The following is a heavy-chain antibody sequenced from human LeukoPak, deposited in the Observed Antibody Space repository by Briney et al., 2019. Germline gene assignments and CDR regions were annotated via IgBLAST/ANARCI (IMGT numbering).Heavy chain of an antibody. D-gene: IGHD3-16*02. Sequence: GGSLRLSCAASGFTFSSYWMSWVRQAPGKGLEWVANIKQDGSEKYYVDSVKGRFTISRDNAKNSLYLQMNSLRAEDTAVYYCAREPRHYDYVWGSCRYVLDYWGQGTLVTVSS. J-gene: IGHJ4*02. CDR2: IKQDGSEK. CDR1: GFTFSSYW. V-gene: IGHV3-7*01. CDR3: AREPRHYDYVWGSCRYVLDY.